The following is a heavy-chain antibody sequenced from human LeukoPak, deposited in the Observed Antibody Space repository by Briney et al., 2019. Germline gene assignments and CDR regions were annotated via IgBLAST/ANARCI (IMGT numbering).Heavy chain of an antibody. Sequence: GASVKVSCKASGYTFTSYGISWVRQAPGQGLEWMGWISAYNGNTNYAQKLQGRVTMTTDTSTSTAYMELRSPRSDDTAVYYCAREVLDYYDSSGYGYWGQGTLVTVSS. D-gene: IGHD3-22*01. CDR2: ISAYNGNT. CDR1: GYTFTSYG. CDR3: AREVLDYYDSSGYGY. J-gene: IGHJ4*02. V-gene: IGHV1-18*01.